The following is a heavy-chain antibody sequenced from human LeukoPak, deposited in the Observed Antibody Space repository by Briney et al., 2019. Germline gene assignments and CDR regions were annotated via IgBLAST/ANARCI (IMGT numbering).Heavy chain of an antibody. CDR1: GFTFRSYA. CDR3: ARQLDIVALIAAPEY. Sequence: GKSLRLSCAASGFTFRSYAMHWVRQAPGKGLEWVAVISYDGSNTYYADSVKGRFTISRDNSKNTLYLQMNSLTAEDTAVYYCARQLDIVALIAAPEYWGQGTLVTVSS. CDR2: ISYDGSNT. V-gene: IGHV3-30*04. J-gene: IGHJ4*02. D-gene: IGHD5-12*01.